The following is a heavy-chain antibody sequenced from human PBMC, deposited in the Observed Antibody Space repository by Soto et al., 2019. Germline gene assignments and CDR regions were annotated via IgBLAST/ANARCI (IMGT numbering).Heavy chain of an antibody. D-gene: IGHD4-17*01. CDR3: AKDDYVTSEGLYGMDV. CDR1: GYTFTSYA. J-gene: IGHJ6*02. V-gene: IGHV1-3*01. CDR2: INAGNGNT. Sequence: ASVKVSCKASGYTFTSYAMHWVRQAPGQRLEWMGWINAGNGNTKYSQKFQGRVTITRDTSASTAYMELSSLRSEDTAVYYCAKDDYVTSEGLYGMDVWAKGPRSPSP.